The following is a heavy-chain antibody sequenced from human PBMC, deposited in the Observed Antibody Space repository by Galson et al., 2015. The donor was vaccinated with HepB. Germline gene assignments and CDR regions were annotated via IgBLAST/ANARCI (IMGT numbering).Heavy chain of an antibody. CDR2: IWYDGSNK. CDR3: ARDHTYYDIPNPMAVQEADPFDP. Sequence: SLRLSCAASGFTFSSYGMHWVRQAPGKGLEWVAVIWYDGSNKYYADSVKGRFTISRDNSKNTLYLQMNSLRAENTAVYYCARDHTYYDIPNPMAVQEADPFDPWGQGTLVTVSS. CDR1: GFTFSSYG. V-gene: IGHV3-33*08. D-gene: IGHD3-9*01. J-gene: IGHJ5*02.